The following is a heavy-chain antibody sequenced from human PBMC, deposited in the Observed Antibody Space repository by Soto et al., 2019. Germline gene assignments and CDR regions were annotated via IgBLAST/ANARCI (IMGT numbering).Heavy chain of an antibody. Sequence: QVQLVESGGGVVQPGRSLRLSCAVSGFTLSSHAMHWVRQAPGKGLEWVALILSDGSNKYYADSVKGRFTTSRDNSKNTMYLQMNSLRVEDTAVYYWARDDEGGSDCDLGYWGQGALVTVSS. CDR3: ARDDEGGSDCDLGY. CDR1: GFTLSSHA. J-gene: IGHJ4*02. D-gene: IGHD1-26*01. V-gene: IGHV3-30-3*01. CDR2: ILSDGSNK.